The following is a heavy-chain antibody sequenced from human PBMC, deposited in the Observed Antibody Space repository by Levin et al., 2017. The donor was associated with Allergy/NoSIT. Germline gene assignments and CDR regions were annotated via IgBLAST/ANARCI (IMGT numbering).Heavy chain of an antibody. V-gene: IGHV3-30-3*01. J-gene: IGHJ4*02. CDR1: GFTFSSYA. Sequence: GGSLRLSCAASGFTFSSYAMHWVRQAPGKGLEWVAVISYDGSNKYYADSVKGRFTISRDNSKNTLYLQMNSLRAEDTAVYYCASDSSSTGPLDYWGQGTLVTVSS. CDR2: ISYDGSNK. D-gene: IGHD2-2*01. CDR3: ASDSSSTGPLDY.